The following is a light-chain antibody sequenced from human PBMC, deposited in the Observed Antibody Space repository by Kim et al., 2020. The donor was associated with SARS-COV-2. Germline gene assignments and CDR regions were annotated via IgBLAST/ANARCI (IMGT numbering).Light chain of an antibody. CDR1: STNVGADND. J-gene: IGLJ3*02. Sequence: QSVLTQPPSVSGSPGQTVTISCTGTSTNVGADNDVYWYQQLPGTAPKLLLSGDSNRPTGVPDRFSASKSGTTASLAITGLQAEDEADYYCQSYNMTLSRWVFGGGTQLTVL. CDR3: QSYNMTLSRWV. CDR2: GDS. V-gene: IGLV1-40*01.